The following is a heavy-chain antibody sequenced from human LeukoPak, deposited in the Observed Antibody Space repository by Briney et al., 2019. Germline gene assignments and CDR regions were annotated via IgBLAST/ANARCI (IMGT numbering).Heavy chain of an antibody. V-gene: IGHV3-23*01. CDR2: ISGSGGST. J-gene: IGHJ6*02. CDR1: GFTFSSYA. CDR3: ARDSDSSSWYSRQDYYYGMDV. Sequence: GGSLRLSCAASGFTFSSYAMSWVRQAPGKGLEWVSAISGSGGSTYYADSVKGRFTISRDNSKNTLYLQMNSLRAEDTAVYYCARDSDSSSWYSRQDYYYGMDVWGQGTTVTVSS. D-gene: IGHD6-13*01.